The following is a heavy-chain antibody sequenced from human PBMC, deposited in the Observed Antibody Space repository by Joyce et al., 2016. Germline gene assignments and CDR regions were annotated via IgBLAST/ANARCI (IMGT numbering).Heavy chain of an antibody. J-gene: IGHJ6*02. CDR2: ISYSGTA. CDR3: ARDRNEGYCTSARCYYYYYYGMDV. V-gene: IGHV4-59*01. CDR1: GGSINTYY. D-gene: IGHD2-2*01. Sequence: QVQLQESGPGLVKPSETLSLTCTVSGGSINTYYWSWIRQPPGKGLEWNGYISYSGTANYAPSLKSRVTISVDTAKNQISLKVTSVTAADTAVYYCARDRNEGYCTSARCYYYYYYGMDVWGQGTTVTVSS.